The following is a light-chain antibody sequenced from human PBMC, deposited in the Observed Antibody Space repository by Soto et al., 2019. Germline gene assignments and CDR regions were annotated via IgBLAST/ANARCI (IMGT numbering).Light chain of an antibody. V-gene: IGKV3-15*01. CDR3: QQYNYCPPT. CDR2: GAS. J-gene: IGKJ1*01. CDR1: LSVSSN. Sequence: DIVMTQSPATLSVSPGERATLSCRASLSVSSNLAWYQQKPGQPPRLLIYGASTRATAIPARFSGSGSGTECTITSSSLHSEDVVVYFCQQYNYCPPTFGQGTKVEIK.